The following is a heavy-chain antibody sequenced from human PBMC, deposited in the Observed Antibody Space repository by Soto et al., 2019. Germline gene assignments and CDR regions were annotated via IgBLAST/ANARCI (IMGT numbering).Heavy chain of an antibody. Sequence: QITLKESGPTLVKPTQTLTLTCTFSGFSLSTSGVGVGWIRQPPGKALEWLALIYWDDDKRYSPSLKSRLTITKETSKNQVVLTMTNMDPVDTATYYCAHRRGTTMLFDPWGQGTLVTVSS. CDR1: GFSLSTSGVG. CDR2: IYWDDDK. V-gene: IGHV2-5*02. J-gene: IGHJ5*02. CDR3: AHRRGTTMLFDP. D-gene: IGHD4-17*01.